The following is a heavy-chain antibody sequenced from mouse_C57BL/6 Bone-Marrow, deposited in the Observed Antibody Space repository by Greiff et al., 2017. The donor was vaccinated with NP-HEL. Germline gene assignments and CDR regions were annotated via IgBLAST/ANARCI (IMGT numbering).Heavy chain of an antibody. J-gene: IGHJ2*01. V-gene: IGHV5-6*01. CDR3: ARPSGNSNCYY. CDR2: ISSGGSYT. CDR1: GFTFSSYG. Sequence: EVKLMESGGDLVKPGGSLKLSCAASGFTFSSYGMSWVRQTPDKRLEWVATISSGGSYTYYPDSVKGRFTISRDNATNTLYLQMSSLKSEDTAMYYCARPSGNSNCYYGGQGTTLTVSA. D-gene: IGHD4-1*02.